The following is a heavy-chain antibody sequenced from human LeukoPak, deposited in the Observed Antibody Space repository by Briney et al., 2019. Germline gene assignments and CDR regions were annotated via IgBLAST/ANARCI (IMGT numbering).Heavy chain of an antibody. Sequence: PSETLSLTCAVYGGSFSGYYWSWIRQPPGKGLEWIGEINHSGSTNYNQSLKRRVTISVDTSKNQFSLKLSSVTAADTAVYYCARALIVVVPAAIPAYYYYGMDVWGQGTTVTVSS. J-gene: IGHJ6*02. D-gene: IGHD2-2*01. CDR2: INHSGST. CDR1: GGSFSGYY. V-gene: IGHV4-34*01. CDR3: ARALIVVVPAAIPAYYYYGMDV.